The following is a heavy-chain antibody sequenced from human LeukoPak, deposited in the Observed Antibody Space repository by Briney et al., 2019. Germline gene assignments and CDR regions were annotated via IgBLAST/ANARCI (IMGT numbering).Heavy chain of an antibody. CDR2: ISSNGGST. D-gene: IGHD4-17*01. Sequence: GGSLRLCCAASGFTFSSYAVNWVRRAPGKGLEYVSAISSNGGSTYYANSVKGRFTIARDNSKNTLYLQMGSLRAEDMAVYYCARGAAVTTNSCDYWGQGTLVTVSS. V-gene: IGHV3-64*01. CDR1: GFTFSSYA. CDR3: ARGAAVTTNSCDY. J-gene: IGHJ4*02.